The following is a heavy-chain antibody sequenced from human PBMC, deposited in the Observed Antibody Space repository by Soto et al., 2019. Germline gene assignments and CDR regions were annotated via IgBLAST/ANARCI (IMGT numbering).Heavy chain of an antibody. CDR2: IIPMFDSP. Sequence: QVQLVQSGAEVKKPGSSVKVSCKASGGTFSSYSFHWARQAPGQGLEWMGGIIPMFDSPNYAQQFQGRVTITADESTTTAYMELSSLRSEDTAVYYCARASMLRGVIINWFDPWGQGTLVTVSS. CDR3: ARASMLRGVIINWFDP. CDR1: GGTFSSYS. J-gene: IGHJ5*02. V-gene: IGHV1-69*01. D-gene: IGHD3-10*01.